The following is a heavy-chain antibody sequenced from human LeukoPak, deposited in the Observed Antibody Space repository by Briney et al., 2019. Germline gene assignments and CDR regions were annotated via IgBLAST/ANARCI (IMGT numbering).Heavy chain of an antibody. V-gene: IGHV4-34*01. D-gene: IGHD3-10*01. CDR2: INHSGST. CDR3: ARESSRVRGVISY. Sequence: SESLSLTCAVYGGSFSGYYWSWIRQPPGKGLEWIGEINHSGSTNYNPSLKSRVTISVDTSKNQFSLKLSSVTAADTAVYYCARESSRVRGVISYWGQGTLVTVSS. J-gene: IGHJ4*02. CDR1: GGSFSGYY.